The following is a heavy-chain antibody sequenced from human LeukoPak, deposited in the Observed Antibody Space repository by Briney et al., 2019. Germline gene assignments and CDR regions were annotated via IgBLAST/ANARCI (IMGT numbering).Heavy chain of an antibody. CDR3: AKGITVMMVAPGY. D-gene: IGHD3-22*01. Sequence: GGSLRLSCAASGFTVSSNYMTWVRQAPRKGLEWVSVIYSNNITFYADSVKGRFTISRNNSKNTLYLQMNSLRAEDTAVYYCAKGITVMMVAPGYWGQGTLVTVSS. J-gene: IGHJ4*02. CDR2: IYSNNIT. V-gene: IGHV3-53*01. CDR1: GFTVSSNY.